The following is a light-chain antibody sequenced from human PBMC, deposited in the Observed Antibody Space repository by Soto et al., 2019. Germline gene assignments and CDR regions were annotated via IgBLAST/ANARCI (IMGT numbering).Light chain of an antibody. V-gene: IGKV3-20*01. CDR3: QQFGGSPPRT. CDR1: QSVSTGY. Sequence: EIVLTQSPGTLSLSPGERATLSCRASQSVSTGYLVWYHQKPGQAPKLLIYGASNRATGVPDSFIGSGSGTDVILSIRRLEHEDFGVYYCQQFGGSPPRTFGQGTNVDIK. CDR2: GAS. J-gene: IGKJ1*01.